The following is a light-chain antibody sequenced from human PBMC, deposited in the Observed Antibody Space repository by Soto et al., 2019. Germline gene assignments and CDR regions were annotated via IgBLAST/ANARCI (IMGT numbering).Light chain of an antibody. CDR2: GAS. V-gene: IGKV3-11*01. J-gene: IGKJ5*01. CDR1: QSVSSY. Sequence: EVVLTQSPATLSLSPGERATLSCRASQSVSSYLAWYQQKPGQAPRLLIYGASTRATGIPARFSGSGSGTDFTLTISSLEPEDVAVYYCQQRSNWITFGQGTRREIK. CDR3: QQRSNWIT.